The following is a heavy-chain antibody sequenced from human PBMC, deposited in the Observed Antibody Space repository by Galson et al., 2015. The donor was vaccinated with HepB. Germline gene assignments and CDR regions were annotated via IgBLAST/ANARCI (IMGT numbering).Heavy chain of an antibody. J-gene: IGHJ1*01. CDR3: ARPPYDHYYDSSGYYYLQH. D-gene: IGHD3-22*01. Sequence: SLRLSCAASGFTFSSYAMHWVRQAPGKGLEWVAVISYDGSNKYYADSVKGRFTISRDNAKNSLYLQMNSLRAEDTAVYYGARPPYDHYYDSSGYYYLQHWGQGTLVTVSS. CDR1: GFTFSSYA. V-gene: IGHV3-30*04. CDR2: ISYDGSNK.